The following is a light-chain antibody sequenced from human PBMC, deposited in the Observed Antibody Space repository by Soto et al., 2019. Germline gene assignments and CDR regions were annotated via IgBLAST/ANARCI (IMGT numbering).Light chain of an antibody. CDR2: GAS. CDR1: QSVSSY. Sequence: EVVLTQSPATLSLSPGEGATLSCRASQSVSSYLNWYQQKPGQAPRLLMYGASNRATGIPARFSGSGSGADFTLTISNLEPEDFAVYYCQQGSNWPITFGQGTRLEIK. CDR3: QQGSNWPIT. J-gene: IGKJ5*01. V-gene: IGKV3-11*01.